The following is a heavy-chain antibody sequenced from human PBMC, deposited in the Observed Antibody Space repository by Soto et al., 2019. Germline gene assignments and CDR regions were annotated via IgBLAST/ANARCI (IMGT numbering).Heavy chain of an antibody. CDR2: IIPIFGTA. J-gene: IGHJ4*02. D-gene: IGHD3-10*01. CDR1: GGTFSSYA. V-gene: IGHV1-69*06. Sequence: SVKVSCKASGGTFSSYAISWVRQAPGQGLEWMGGIIPIFGTANYAQKFQGRVTITADKSTGTAYMELSSLRSEDTAVYYCARDRRGNSGFDYWGQGTLVTVSS. CDR3: ARDRRGNSGFDY.